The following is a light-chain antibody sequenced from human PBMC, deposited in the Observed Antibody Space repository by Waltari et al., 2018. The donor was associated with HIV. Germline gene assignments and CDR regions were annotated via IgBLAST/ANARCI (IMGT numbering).Light chain of an antibody. CDR2: EVT. V-gene: IGLV2-14*01. Sequence: QSVLTQPASVSGSPGQSITISCTGTNSAVGAYDYVSWYQQSPGKAPKLLIYEVTIRSPGISYRFSGSKSGNTASMTISGLQPEDEAHYYCSSYAATTTILFGGGTRLTVL. CDR1: NSAVGAYDY. CDR3: SSYAATTTIL. J-gene: IGLJ3*02.